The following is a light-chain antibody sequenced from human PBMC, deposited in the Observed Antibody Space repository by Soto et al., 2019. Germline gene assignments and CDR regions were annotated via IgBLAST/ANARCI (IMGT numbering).Light chain of an antibody. CDR2: SNN. Sequence: QSVLTQPPSASGTPGQRVTFSCSGSSSNIGSATVNWYQQLPGTAPKLLIYSNNKRPSGVADRCSGSKSATSASLAISGLQSEDEADYYCAAWYDSLHGLYVFGTGTKLTVL. V-gene: IGLV1-44*01. CDR1: SSNIGSAT. CDR3: AAWYDSLHGLYV. J-gene: IGLJ1*01.